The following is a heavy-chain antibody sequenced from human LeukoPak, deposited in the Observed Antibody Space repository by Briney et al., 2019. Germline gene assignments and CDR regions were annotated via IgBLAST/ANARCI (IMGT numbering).Heavy chain of an antibody. V-gene: IGHV3-30*04. J-gene: IGHJ5*02. CDR3: ARDWNWKGWFDP. D-gene: IGHD1-1*01. Sequence: GGSLRLSCAASGFTFSSYAMHWVRQAPGKGLEWVAVISYDGSNKYYADSVKGRFTISRDNSKNTLYLQMNSPRAEDTAVYYCARDWNWKGWFDPWGQGTLVTVSS. CDR2: ISYDGSNK. CDR1: GFTFSSYA.